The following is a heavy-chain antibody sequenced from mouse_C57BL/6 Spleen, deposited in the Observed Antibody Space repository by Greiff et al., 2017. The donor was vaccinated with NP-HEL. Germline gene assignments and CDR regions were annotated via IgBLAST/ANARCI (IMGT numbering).Heavy chain of an antibody. CDR1: GFTFSDYG. CDR2: ISSGSSTI. V-gene: IGHV5-17*01. J-gene: IGHJ2*01. D-gene: IGHD1-1*01. CDR3: ARSYYGSSYGVY. Sequence: EVKLMESGGGLVKPGGSLKLSCAASGFTFSDYGMHWVRQAPEKGLEWVAYISSGSSTIYYADTVKGRFTISRDNAKNTLFLQMTSLRSEDTAMYYCARSYYGSSYGVYWGQGTTLTVSS.